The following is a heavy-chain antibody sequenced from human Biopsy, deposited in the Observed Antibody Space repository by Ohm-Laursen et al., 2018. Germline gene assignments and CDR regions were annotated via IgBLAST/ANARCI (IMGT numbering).Heavy chain of an antibody. Sequence: GQTLSLTCAASGFTFSASAVHWVRQASGKGLEWVGRIRSKAKSYATAYAASVTGRFTISRDDSKNTTYLQMNSLKTKDTPVYYCTFEGAGFDNWGQGTLVTVSS. CDR2: IRSKAKSYAT. CDR3: TFEGAGFDN. J-gene: IGHJ4*02. D-gene: IGHD3-10*01. V-gene: IGHV3-73*01. CDR1: GFTFSASA.